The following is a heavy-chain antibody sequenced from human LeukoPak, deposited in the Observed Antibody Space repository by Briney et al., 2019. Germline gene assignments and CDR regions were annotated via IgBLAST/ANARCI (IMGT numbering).Heavy chain of an antibody. CDR2: IYYSGST. CDR1: GGSVSSGSYY. V-gene: IGHV4-61*01. D-gene: IGHD6-13*01. J-gene: IGHJ3*02. Sequence: SQTLSLTCTVSGGSVSSGSYYWSWIRQPPGKGLEWIGYIYYSGSTNYNPSLKSRVTISVDTSKNQFSLKLSSVTAADTAVYYCARVGAAAGTAFDIWGQGTMVTVSS. CDR3: ARVGAAAGTAFDI.